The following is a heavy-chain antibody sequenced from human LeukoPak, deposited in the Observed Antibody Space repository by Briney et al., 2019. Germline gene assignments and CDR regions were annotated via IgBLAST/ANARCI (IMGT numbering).Heavy chain of an antibody. Sequence: GASVKVSCKASGCSFSSYAISWVRQAPGQGLEWMRMIIPILGIANYAQKFQGRVTITADKSTSTAYMELSSLRSEDTAVYYCARSTYYYDSSGYYYWGQGTLVTVSS. CDR1: GCSFSSYA. J-gene: IGHJ4*02. D-gene: IGHD3-22*01. CDR3: ARSTYYYDSSGYYY. V-gene: IGHV1-69*04. CDR2: IIPILGIA.